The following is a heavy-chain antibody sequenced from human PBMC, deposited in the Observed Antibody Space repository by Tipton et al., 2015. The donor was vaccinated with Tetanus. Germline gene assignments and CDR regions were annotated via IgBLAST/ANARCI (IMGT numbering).Heavy chain of an antibody. Sequence: SLRLSCTASGFTFNSYPMNWVRQAPGKGLEWVSVSYAGGNYAYYADSVKGRFTTSRDDSKSTLFLHMTSLRVEDTAVYYCAKVRGTLRYSFDSWGQGTLATVSS. D-gene: IGHD1-26*01. CDR2: SYAGGNYA. V-gene: IGHV3-23*03. CDR1: GFTFNSYP. CDR3: AKVRGTLRYSFDS. J-gene: IGHJ5*01.